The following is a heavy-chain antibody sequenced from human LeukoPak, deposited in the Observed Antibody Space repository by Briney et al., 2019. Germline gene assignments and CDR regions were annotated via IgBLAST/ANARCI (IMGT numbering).Heavy chain of an antibody. CDR1: GFTFSSYG. CDR2: ISATGGTT. CDR3: AKDTDLQLDY. J-gene: IGHJ4*02. Sequence: GGSLRLSCAASGFTFSSYGMSWVRQAPGKGLEWVSAISATGGTTYYADSVKGRFTISRDNSKNTLYLQMNSLRAEDTAVYYCAKDTDLQLDYWGQGTLVTVSS. D-gene: IGHD4-17*01. V-gene: IGHV3-23*01.